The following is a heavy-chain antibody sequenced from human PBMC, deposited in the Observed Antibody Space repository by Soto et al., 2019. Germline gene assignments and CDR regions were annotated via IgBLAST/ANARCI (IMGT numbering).Heavy chain of an antibody. Sequence: ASVKVSCKASGYTFTSYGISWVRQAPGQGLEWMGWISTYSGNTDYAQKFQGRITMTTDTSTDTVYMELRSLRSDDTAVYFCARNLFGVIIMGDYCGQGPLVTVYS. CDR1: GYTFTSYG. V-gene: IGHV1-18*04. J-gene: IGHJ4*02. D-gene: IGHD3-3*01. CDR2: ISTYSGNT. CDR3: ARNLFGVIIMGDY.